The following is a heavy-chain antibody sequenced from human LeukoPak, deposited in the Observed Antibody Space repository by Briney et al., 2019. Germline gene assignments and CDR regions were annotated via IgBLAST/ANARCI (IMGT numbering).Heavy chain of an antibody. CDR3: ARGLMATINPYFDY. D-gene: IGHD5-24*01. CDR1: GASLNYYY. CDR2: IYYSGST. Sequence: SETLSLTCTVSGASLNYYYWSWIRQPPGKGLEWIGYIYYSGSTNYSPSLKSRVTISVDTSKNQFSLKLSSVTAADTAVYYCARGLMATINPYFDYWGQGTLVTVSS. V-gene: IGHV4-59*01. J-gene: IGHJ4*02.